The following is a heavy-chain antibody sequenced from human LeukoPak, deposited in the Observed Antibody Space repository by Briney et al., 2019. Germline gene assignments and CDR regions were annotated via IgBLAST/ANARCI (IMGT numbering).Heavy chain of an antibody. Sequence: SETLSLTCAVYGGSFSNYYWGWIRQPPGKGLEWIGSIYYRGSTNYNPPLKSRVTISVDTSKNQFSLKVSSVTAADTAVYYCASVEYSSGWYHYFQHWGQGTLVTVSS. CDR2: IYYRGST. J-gene: IGHJ1*01. CDR1: GGSFSNYY. CDR3: ASVEYSSGWYHYFQH. V-gene: IGHV4-39*01. D-gene: IGHD6-19*01.